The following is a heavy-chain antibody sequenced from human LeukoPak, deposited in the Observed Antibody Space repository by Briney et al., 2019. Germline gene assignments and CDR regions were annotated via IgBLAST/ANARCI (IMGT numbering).Heavy chain of an antibody. CDR3: ARQVGYSYGRFDY. CDR2: IYYSGST. D-gene: IGHD5-18*01. J-gene: IGHJ4*02. CDR1: GGSFSGYY. Sequence: PSETLSLTCAVYGGSFSGYYWSWIRQPPGKGLEWIGSIYYSGSTYYSPSLKSRLTISVDTSKNQFSLKLSSVSAADTAVYYCARQVGYSYGRFDYWGQGTLVTVSS. V-gene: IGHV4-34*01.